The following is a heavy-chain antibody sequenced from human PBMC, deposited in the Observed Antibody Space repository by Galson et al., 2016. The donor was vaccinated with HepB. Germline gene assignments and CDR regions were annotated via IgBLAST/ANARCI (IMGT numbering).Heavy chain of an antibody. CDR1: GDSISSGGHY. J-gene: IGHJ5*02. Sequence: TLSLTCSVSGDSISSGGHYWSWLRQPPGKGLEWIGNISYSGNAHYNPSLKSRVAMSVDTSKNQFSLNTSFVTAADTAVFYCARGCGSDFWSGYNNWFDSWGKGILVTVSS. V-gene: IGHV4-31*03. CDR2: ISYSGNA. CDR3: ARGCGSDFWSGYNNWFDS. D-gene: IGHD3-3*01.